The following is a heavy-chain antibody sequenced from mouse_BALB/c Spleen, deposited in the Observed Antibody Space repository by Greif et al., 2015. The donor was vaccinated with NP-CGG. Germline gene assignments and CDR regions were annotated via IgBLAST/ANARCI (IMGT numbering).Heavy chain of an antibody. D-gene: IGHD2-2*01. J-gene: IGHJ2*01. CDR1: GFTFSSYA. CDR3: ARLVYGYDEEGFDY. Sequence: EVMLVESGGGLVKPGGSLKLSCAASGFTFSSYAMSWVRQTPEKRLEWVATISSGGSYTYYPDSVKGRFTISRDNAKNTLYLQMSSLRSEDTAMYYCARLVYGYDEEGFDYWGQGTTLTVSS. V-gene: IGHV5-9-1*01. CDR2: ISSGGSYT.